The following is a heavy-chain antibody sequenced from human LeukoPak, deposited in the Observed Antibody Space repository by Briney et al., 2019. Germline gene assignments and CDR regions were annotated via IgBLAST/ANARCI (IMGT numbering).Heavy chain of an antibody. J-gene: IGHJ6*03. Sequence: PGGSLRLSCAVSGFTFSSYAMHWVRQAPGKGLEWVAVISYDGSNKYYADSVKGRFTISRDNSKNTLYLQMNSLRAEDTAVYYCARDRPYYMDVWGKGTTVTVSS. V-gene: IGHV3-30*04. CDR2: ISYDGSNK. CDR3: ARDRPYYMDV. CDR1: GFTFSSYA.